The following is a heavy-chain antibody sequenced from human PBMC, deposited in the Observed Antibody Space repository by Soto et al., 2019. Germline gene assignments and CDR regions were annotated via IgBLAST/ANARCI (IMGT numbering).Heavy chain of an antibody. D-gene: IGHD3-10*01. J-gene: IGHJ4*02. CDR1: GGSFSSYT. V-gene: IGHV1-69*08. Sequence: QVQLVQSGGEVKMPGSSVKVSCKASGGSFSSYTFTWVRQAPGQGLEWMGKIIPLLSITNYAEEFQGRVTITADKSTSTAYMELSRLTFEDTAMYYCARDHYYNSGTYYIDSWGQGTLVTVSS. CDR3: ARDHYYNSGTYYIDS. CDR2: IIPLLSIT.